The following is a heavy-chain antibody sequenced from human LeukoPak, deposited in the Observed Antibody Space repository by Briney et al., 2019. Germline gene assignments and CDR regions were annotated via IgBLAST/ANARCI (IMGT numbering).Heavy chain of an antibody. J-gene: IGHJ4*02. CDR1: GYTFTGYY. CDR2: IRPYNGNT. V-gene: IGHV1-18*04. CDR3: ARVYCIGTSCHPATH. Sequence: ASVKVSCKASGYTFTGYYIHWVRQAPGQGLEWMGWIRPYNGNTNYAQNLQGRVTMTTDTSTSTAYMELRSLRSDDTAVYYCARVYCIGTSCHPATHWGQGTLVTVSS. D-gene: IGHD2-15*01.